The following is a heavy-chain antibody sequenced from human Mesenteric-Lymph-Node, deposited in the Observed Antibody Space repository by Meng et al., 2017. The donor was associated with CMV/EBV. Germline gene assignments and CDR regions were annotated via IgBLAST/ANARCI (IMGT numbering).Heavy chain of an antibody. CDR3: PTSIAVFGVIQNS. CDR2: VKRKTDGGTA. D-gene: IGHD3-3*01. V-gene: IGHV3-15*01. J-gene: IGHJ5*01. Sequence: GGSLRLSCVASGFSFSNAWMNWVRQAPGKGLEWVGRVKRKTDGGTAEYAASVKGRFTISRDDSKNTLYLQMSSLQTEDTAVYYCPTSIAVFGVIQNSWGQGTLVTVSS. CDR1: GFSFSNAW.